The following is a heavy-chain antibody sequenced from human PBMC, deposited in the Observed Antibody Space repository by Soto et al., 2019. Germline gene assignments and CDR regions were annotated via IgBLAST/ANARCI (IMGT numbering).Heavy chain of an antibody. CDR1: GGSFSCYY. CDR3: ARQTPDYDFWSGSLDGMDV. J-gene: IGHJ6*02. D-gene: IGHD3-3*01. CDR2: INHSGST. Sequence: PSETLSLTCAVYGGSFSCYYWSCIGQPPGKGLEWIGEINHSGSTNYNPSLKSRVTISVDTSKNQFSLKLSSVTAADTAVYYCARQTPDYDFWSGSLDGMDVWGQGTTVTVSS. V-gene: IGHV4-34*01.